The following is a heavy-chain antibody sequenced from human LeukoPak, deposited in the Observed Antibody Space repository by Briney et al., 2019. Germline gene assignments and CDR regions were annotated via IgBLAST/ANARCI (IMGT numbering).Heavy chain of an antibody. V-gene: IGHV1-69*01. J-gene: IGHJ4*02. CDR3: ARRIEMATTFFDY. CDR1: GGTFSSYA. CDR2: IIPIFGTA. D-gene: IGHD5-24*01. Sequence: SVKVSCRASGGTFSSYAISWVRQAPGQGLEWMGGIIPIFGTANYAQKFQGRVTITADESTSTAYMELSSLRSEDTAVYYCARRIEMATTFFDYWGQGTLVTLSS.